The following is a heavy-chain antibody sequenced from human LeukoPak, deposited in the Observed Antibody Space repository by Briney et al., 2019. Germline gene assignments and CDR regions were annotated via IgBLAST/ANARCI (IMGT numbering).Heavy chain of an antibody. CDR1: GFTFNSYA. D-gene: IGHD5-18*01. Sequence: GSLRLSCAASGFTFNSYAMSWVRQAPGKGLEWVSVIYSGGSTYYADSVKGRFTISRDNSKNTLYLQMNSLRAEDTAVYYCARDKMIDGLWGSYGPAYYYGMDVWGQGTTVTVSS. CDR2: IYSGGST. J-gene: IGHJ6*02. V-gene: IGHV3-53*01. CDR3: ARDKMIDGLWGSYGPAYYYGMDV.